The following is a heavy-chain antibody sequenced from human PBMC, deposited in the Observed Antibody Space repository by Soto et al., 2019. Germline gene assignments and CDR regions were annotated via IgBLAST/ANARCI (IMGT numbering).Heavy chain of an antibody. CDR2: MNPNSGNT. CDR3: ARDISGSYRFDY. Sequence: QVQLVQSGAEVKKPGASVKVSCKASGYTFTSYDINWVRQATGQGLEWMEWMNPNSGNTGYAQKFQGRVTMTRNTSIRTAYMELSSLRSEDTAVYYFARDISGSYRFDYWGRGTLVTVSS. V-gene: IGHV1-8*01. J-gene: IGHJ4*02. D-gene: IGHD1-26*01. CDR1: GYTFTSYD.